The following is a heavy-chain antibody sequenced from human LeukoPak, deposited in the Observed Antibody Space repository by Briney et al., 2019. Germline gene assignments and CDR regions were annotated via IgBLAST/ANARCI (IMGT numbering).Heavy chain of an antibody. V-gene: IGHV4-30-4*07. CDR3: ARGGVVTWLQLPLGYFDY. CDR1: GGSISSGGYS. CDR2: IYYSATT. J-gene: IGHJ4*02. Sequence: PSETLSLTCAVSGGSISSGGYSWSWIRQPPGKGLEWIGYIYYSATTYYNPSLKSRVTISVDTSKNQFSLKLSSVTAADTAVYYCARGGVVTWLQLPLGYFDYWGQGTLVTVSS. D-gene: IGHD5-24*01.